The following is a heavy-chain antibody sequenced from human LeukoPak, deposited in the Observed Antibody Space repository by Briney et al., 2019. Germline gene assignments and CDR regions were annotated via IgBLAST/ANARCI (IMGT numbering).Heavy chain of an antibody. CDR1: GYTFTGYY. D-gene: IGHD5-18*01. Sequence: ASVKVSCKASGYTFTGYYMHWVRQAPGQGLEWMGWINPNSGGTNYAQKFQGRVTMTRDTSISTAYMELSRLRSDDTAVYYCARSGGAMVTFTFDYWGQGAPVTVSS. CDR2: INPNSGGT. V-gene: IGHV1-2*02. CDR3: ARSGGAMVTFTFDY. J-gene: IGHJ4*02.